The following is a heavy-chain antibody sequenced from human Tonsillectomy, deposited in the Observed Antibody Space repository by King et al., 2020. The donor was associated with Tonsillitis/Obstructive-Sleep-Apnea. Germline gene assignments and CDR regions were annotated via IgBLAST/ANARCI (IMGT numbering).Heavy chain of an antibody. V-gene: IGHV4-39*01. Sequence: QLQLQESGPGLVKPSETLSLTCTVSGGSISSSSYYWGWIRQPPGKGLEWIGSIYYSGSTYYNPSLKSRVTISVDTSKNQFSLKLSSVTAADTAVYYCARRDAVVVITFDYWGQGTLVTVSS. CDR2: IYYSGST. CDR1: GGSISSSSYY. D-gene: IGHD3-22*01. CDR3: ARRDAVVVITFDY. J-gene: IGHJ4*02.